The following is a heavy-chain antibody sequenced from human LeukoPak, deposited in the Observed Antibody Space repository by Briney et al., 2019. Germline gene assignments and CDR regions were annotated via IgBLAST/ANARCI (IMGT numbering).Heavy chain of an antibody. D-gene: IGHD6-13*01. J-gene: IGHJ4*02. Sequence: GGSLRLSCAASGFTFNNAWMSWVRQAPRKGLEWVGRIKSKTDAGTTDYAAPVKGRFIISRDDSKNTLYLQMNSLRAEDTAVYYCAKGENPRIAAAEAWGQGTLVTVSS. V-gene: IGHV3-15*01. CDR2: IKSKTDAGTT. CDR3: AKGENPRIAAAEA. CDR1: GFTFNNAW.